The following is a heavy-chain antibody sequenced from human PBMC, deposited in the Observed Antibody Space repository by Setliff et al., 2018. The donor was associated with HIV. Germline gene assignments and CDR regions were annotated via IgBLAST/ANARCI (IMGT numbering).Heavy chain of an antibody. CDR1: GFPFSYYE. V-gene: IGHV3-64D*09. CDR3: VKLYYYDSSGYGGVSTDS. J-gene: IGHJ4*02. D-gene: IGHD3-22*01. Sequence: GESLKISCSASGFPFSYYEMYWVRQAPGKGLEFVSAISGNGGSRYYADSVKGRFTISRDNSKNTLFLQMSSLRPEDTAVYYCVKLYYYDSSGYGGVSTDSWGQGTLVTV. CDR2: ISGNGGSR.